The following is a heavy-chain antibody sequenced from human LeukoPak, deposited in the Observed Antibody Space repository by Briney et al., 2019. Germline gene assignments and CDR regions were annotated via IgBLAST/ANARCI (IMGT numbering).Heavy chain of an antibody. CDR2: INPNSGGT. J-gene: IGHJ6*03. D-gene: IGHD2-2*01. V-gene: IGHV1-2*02. CDR1: GYTFTGYY. CDR3: ARDIVVVPAAGATKNYMDV. Sequence: ASVKVSCKASGYTFTGYYMHWVRQAPGQGLEWMGWINPNSGGTNYAQKFQGRVTMTRDTSISTAYMELSRLRSDDTAVYHCARDIVVVPAAGATKNYMDVWGKGTTVTVSS.